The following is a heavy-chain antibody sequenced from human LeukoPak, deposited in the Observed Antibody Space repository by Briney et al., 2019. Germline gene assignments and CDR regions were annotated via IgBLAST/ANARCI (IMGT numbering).Heavy chain of an antibody. J-gene: IGHJ3*02. V-gene: IGHV1-3*01. CDR1: GYTFTSYA. D-gene: IGHD3-16*02. CDR2: INAGNGNT. Sequence: ASVKVSCKASGYTFTSYAMHWVRQAPGQRLEWMGWINAGNGNTKYSQKFQGRVTITRDTSASTAYMELSSLRSEDTAVYYCARSYYVWGSYRTRAFDIWGQGTMVTVSS. CDR3: ARSYYVWGSYRTRAFDI.